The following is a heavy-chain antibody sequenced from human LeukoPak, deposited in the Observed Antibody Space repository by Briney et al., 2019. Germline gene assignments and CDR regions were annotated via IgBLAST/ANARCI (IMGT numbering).Heavy chain of an antibody. V-gene: IGHV3-21*01. J-gene: IGHJ4*02. Sequence: GSLRLSCAASGFTFNSYSMNWVRQAPGKGLEWVSSISSSSSYIYYADSVKGRFTISRDNAKNSLYLQMNSLRAEDTAVYYCARDMKDTAMVTDYWGQGTLVTVSS. CDR3: ARDMKDTAMVTDY. D-gene: IGHD5-18*01. CDR1: GFTFNSYS. CDR2: ISSSSSYI.